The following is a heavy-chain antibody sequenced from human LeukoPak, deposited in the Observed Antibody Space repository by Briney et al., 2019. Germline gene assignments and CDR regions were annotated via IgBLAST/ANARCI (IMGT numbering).Heavy chain of an antibody. D-gene: IGHD1-14*01. J-gene: IGHJ4*02. CDR2: INHCGST. CDR1: GGSFSGYY. V-gene: IGHV4-34*01. CDR3: ARDRRNSPFDY. Sequence: PSETLSLTCAVYGGSFSGYYWSWIRQPPGKGLEWIGEINHCGSTNYNPSLKSRVTISVDTSKNQFSLKLSSVTAADTAVYYCARDRRNSPFDYWGQGTLVTVSS.